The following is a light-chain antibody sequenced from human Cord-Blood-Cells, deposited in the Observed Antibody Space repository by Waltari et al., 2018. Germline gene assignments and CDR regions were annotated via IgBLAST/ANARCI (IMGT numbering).Light chain of an antibody. CDR3: RQLNS. Sequence: DIQSTQSPSFLPASVGDRVTITCRASQGISSYLAWYQQKPGNAPKLLIDAASTLQSGVPSRFRCSGSGTEFTLTISSLQPEDFATYYCRQLNSFGGGTKVEIK. CDR2: AAS. CDR1: QGISSY. J-gene: IGKJ4*01. V-gene: IGKV1-9*01.